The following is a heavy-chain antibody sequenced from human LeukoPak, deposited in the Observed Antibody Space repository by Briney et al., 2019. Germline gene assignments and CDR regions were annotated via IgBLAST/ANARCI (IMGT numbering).Heavy chain of an antibody. Sequence: ASVKVSFKTSGYTFNTHSIMWVRQAPGQGLEWMGWISAYNGNKNSAQNLQGRVTMTTDTSTSTAYMELRSLTSADTAVYYCARPSGTYIDYWGQGTLVTVSS. J-gene: IGHJ4*02. V-gene: IGHV1-18*04. D-gene: IGHD6-13*01. CDR2: ISAYNGNK. CDR3: ARPSGTYIDY. CDR1: GYTFNTHS.